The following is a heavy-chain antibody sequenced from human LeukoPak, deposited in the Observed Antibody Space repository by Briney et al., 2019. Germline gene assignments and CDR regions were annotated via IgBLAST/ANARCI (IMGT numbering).Heavy chain of an antibody. CDR3: PRDDRYSYGYNDY. J-gene: IGHJ4*02. Sequence: GGSLRLSCAASGFTFSSYSMNWVRQAPGKGLEWLSYISTSSSAIHYADSVKGRFTISRDNAENSLYLQMNSLRAEDTAVYYCPRDDRYSYGYNDYWGQGTLVTVSS. CDR1: GFTFSSYS. CDR2: ISTSSSAI. V-gene: IGHV3-48*04. D-gene: IGHD5-18*01.